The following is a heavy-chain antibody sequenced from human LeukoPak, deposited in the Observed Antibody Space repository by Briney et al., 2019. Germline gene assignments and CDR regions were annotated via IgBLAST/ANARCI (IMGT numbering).Heavy chain of an antibody. J-gene: IGHJ4*02. Sequence: SSETLSLTCTVSGGSISSSSYYWGWIRQPPGKGLEWIGSIYYSGSTYYNPSLKGRVTISVDTSKNQFSLKLSSVTAADTAVYYCARQVTFYYDSSGYYFDYWGQGTLVTVSS. CDR1: GGSISSSSYY. CDR3: ARQVTFYYDSSGYYFDY. V-gene: IGHV4-39*01. D-gene: IGHD3-22*01. CDR2: IYYSGST.